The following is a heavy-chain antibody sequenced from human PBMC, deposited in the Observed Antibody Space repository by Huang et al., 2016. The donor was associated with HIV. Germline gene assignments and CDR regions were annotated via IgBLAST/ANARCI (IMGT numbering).Heavy chain of an antibody. Sequence: QALLQEAGPRLVEPSQTLLLTCTVSGFSIRSPDHRWSWIRQSPGRGPEWIGKIFWGVTDPYNPALRRRPTLSVDTSRGQFSLELRSLTAADTALYYCSRSRVYGEIVLTPFDMWGQGTRVIVSS. D-gene: IGHD3-9*01. CDR1: GFSIRSPDHR. V-gene: IGHV4-30-4*01. J-gene: IGHJ3*02. CDR3: SRSRVYGEIVLTPFDM. CDR2: IFWGVTD.